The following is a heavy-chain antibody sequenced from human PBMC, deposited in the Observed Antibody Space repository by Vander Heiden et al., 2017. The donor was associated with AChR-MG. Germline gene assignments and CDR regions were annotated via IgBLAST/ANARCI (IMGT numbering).Heavy chain of an antibody. CDR1: GGSFSGYY. D-gene: IGHD6-13*01. CDR3: ARGWGSSWYNPPDY. Sequence: QVQLQQWGAGLLKPSETLSLTCAVYGGSFSGYYWSWIRQPPGKGLEWIGEINHSGSTNYNPSLKSRVTISVDTSKNQFSLKLSSVTAADTAVYYCARGWGSSWYNPPDYWGQGTLVTVSS. J-gene: IGHJ4*02. V-gene: IGHV4-34*01. CDR2: INHSGST.